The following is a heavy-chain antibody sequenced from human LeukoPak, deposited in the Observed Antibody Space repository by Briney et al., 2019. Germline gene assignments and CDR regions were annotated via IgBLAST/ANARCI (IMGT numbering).Heavy chain of an antibody. CDR2: ISYDGSNK. Sequence: GRSLRLSCAASGFTFSSYGMHWVRQAPGKGLEWVAVISYDGSNKYYADSVKGRFTISRDNAKNSLFLQMNSLRAEDTAVYYCARGEVVTASLPDYFYYYMDVWGKGTTVTISS. D-gene: IGHD2-21*02. CDR3: ARGEVVTASLPDYFYYYMDV. CDR1: GFTFSSYG. J-gene: IGHJ6*03. V-gene: IGHV3-30*03.